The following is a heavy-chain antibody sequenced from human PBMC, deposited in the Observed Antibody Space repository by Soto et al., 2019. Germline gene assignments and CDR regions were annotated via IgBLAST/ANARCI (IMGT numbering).Heavy chain of an antibody. CDR1: GGSISSSSYY. V-gene: IGHV4-39*07. J-gene: IGHJ5*02. CDR2: IYYSGST. D-gene: IGHD6-13*01. CDR3: ARSSNTWYNRLSP. Sequence: SETLSLTCTVSGGSISSSSYYWGWIRQPPGKGLEWIGSIYYSGSTYYNPSLKSRVTISVDTSKSQFSLKLTSVTAADTAVYYCARSSNTWYNRLSPWGQGTLVTVSS.